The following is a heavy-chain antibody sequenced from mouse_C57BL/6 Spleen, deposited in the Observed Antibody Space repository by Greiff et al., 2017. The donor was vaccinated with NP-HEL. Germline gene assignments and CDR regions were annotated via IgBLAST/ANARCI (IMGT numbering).Heavy chain of an antibody. CDR2: ISSGSSTI. J-gene: IGHJ4*01. D-gene: IGHD2-5*01. Sequence: EVQVVESGGGLVKPGGSLKLSCAASGFTFSDYGMHWVRQAPEKGLEWVAYISSGSSTIYYADTVKGRFTISRENAKNTLFLQMTSLRSEDTAMYYCARGAYYSNYGAMDYWGQGTSVTVSS. CDR1: GFTFSDYG. CDR3: ARGAYYSNYGAMDY. V-gene: IGHV5-17*01.